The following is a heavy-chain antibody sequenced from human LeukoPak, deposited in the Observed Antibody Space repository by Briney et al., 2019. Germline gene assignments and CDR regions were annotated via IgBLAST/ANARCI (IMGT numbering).Heavy chain of an antibody. CDR2: IIPIFGTA. CDR1: GGTFSNYA. Sequence: ASVKVSCKASGGTFSNYAISWVRQAPGQGLEWMGGIIPIFGTANYAQKFQGRVTITADESTSTAYMELSSLTSEDTAVYYCAKVFHSNYDVGLFDPWGQGTLVTVSS. CDR3: AKVFHSNYDVGLFDP. V-gene: IGHV1-69*13. J-gene: IGHJ5*02. D-gene: IGHD4-11*01.